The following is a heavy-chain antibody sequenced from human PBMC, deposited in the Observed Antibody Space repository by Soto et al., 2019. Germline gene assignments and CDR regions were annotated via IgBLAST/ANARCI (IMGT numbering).Heavy chain of an antibody. Sequence: PSETLSLTCTVSGGSISSSSHYWGWIRQPPGKGLEWIGSIYYSGTTYYKPSLKSRLTISVDTSKNQFSLRLSSVIAADTAVYYCARRDFYGGNFDLWGRGTLVTVSS. CDR3: ARRDFYGGNFDL. CDR2: IYYSGTT. V-gene: IGHV4-39*01. D-gene: IGHD4-17*01. J-gene: IGHJ2*01. CDR1: GGSISSSSHY.